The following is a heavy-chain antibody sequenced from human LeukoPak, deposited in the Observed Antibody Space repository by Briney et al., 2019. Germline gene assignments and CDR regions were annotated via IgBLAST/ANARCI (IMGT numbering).Heavy chain of an antibody. CDR3: ARSYEGVVDY. J-gene: IGHJ4*02. CDR1: GFTVSSNY. Sequence: PGGSLRLFCAGSGFTVSSNYMSWVRQAPGKGLEWVSVIYSGGSTYYADSVKGRFTISRDNSKNTLYLQMNSLRAEDTAVYYCARSYEGVVDYWGQGTLVTVSS. V-gene: IGHV3-53*01. CDR2: IYSGGST. D-gene: IGHD3-3*01.